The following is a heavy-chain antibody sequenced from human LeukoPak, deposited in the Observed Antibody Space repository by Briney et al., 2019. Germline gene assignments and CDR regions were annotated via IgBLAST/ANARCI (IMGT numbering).Heavy chain of an antibody. J-gene: IGHJ3*02. Sequence: ASVKVSCKASGYTITTYAINWVRQAPGQGLEWMGWINTNTGNPTYAQDFTGRFVFSLDTSVSTAYLQISSLKAEDTAVYYCARDFARGGSDAFDIWGQGTMVTVSS. CDR1: GYTITTYA. V-gene: IGHV7-4-1*02. CDR2: INTNTGNP. CDR3: ARDFARGGSDAFDI. D-gene: IGHD1-1*01.